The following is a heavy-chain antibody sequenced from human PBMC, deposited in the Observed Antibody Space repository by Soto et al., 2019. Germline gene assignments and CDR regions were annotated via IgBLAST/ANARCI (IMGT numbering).Heavy chain of an antibody. J-gene: IGHJ5*02. V-gene: IGHV3-21*01. Sequence: GSLRLCWAAAGFNFSTYGMIWLRQAPGKGLEWLSSISDSGHYIYYADSVRGRFTISRDNAKNSLFLHLNSLRGEDTAVYYCARGCLALPFSGSPWFDPWGHGTLVTVSS. CDR1: GFNFSTYG. D-gene: IGHD3-10*01. CDR2: ISDSGHYI. CDR3: ARGCLALPFSGSPWFDP.